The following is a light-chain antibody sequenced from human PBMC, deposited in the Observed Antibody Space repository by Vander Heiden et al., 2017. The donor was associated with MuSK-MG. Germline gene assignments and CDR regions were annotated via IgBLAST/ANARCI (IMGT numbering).Light chain of an antibody. CDR2: DAS. CDR3: QQRSYWPQNT. CDR1: QSVSSY. J-gene: IGKJ4*01. Sequence: EIVLTQSPATLSLSPGERATLSCRASQSVSSYLAWYQQKPGQAPRLLIYDASNRATGIPARFSGSGSGTDFTLTISSLEPEDFAVYYCQQRSYWPQNTFGGGTKVEIK. V-gene: IGKV3-11*01.